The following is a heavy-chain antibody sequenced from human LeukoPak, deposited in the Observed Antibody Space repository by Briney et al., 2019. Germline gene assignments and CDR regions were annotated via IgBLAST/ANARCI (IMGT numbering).Heavy chain of an antibody. CDR2: IIPIFGTA. CDR3: ATATQPRGYFLH. D-gene: IGHD2-2*01. CDR1: GGTFSSYA. V-gene: IGHV1-69*05. Sequence: ASVTASCKSSGGTFSSYAISWVPQAPGQGLEWMGGIIPIFGTANYAQKFQGRVTITTDESTSTAYMELSSLRSDDTAIIYCATATQPRGYFLHWGQGTLVTVSS. J-gene: IGHJ1*01.